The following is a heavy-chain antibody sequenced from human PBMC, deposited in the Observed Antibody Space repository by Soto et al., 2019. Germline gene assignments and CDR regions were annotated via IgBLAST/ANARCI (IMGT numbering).Heavy chain of an antibody. CDR1: GGTFSSYS. V-gene: IGHV1-69*01. Sequence: QVQLVQSGAEVKKPGSSVKVSCKASGGTFSSYSINWVRQAPGQGLEWMGEIIPIFGTANYAQKFQGRVTITADESTSTAYMERGSLRSEDTAVYYCARDGGRHSGGIDYWGQGTLVTVSS. CDR3: ARDGGRHSGGIDY. CDR2: IIPIFGTA. J-gene: IGHJ4*02. D-gene: IGHD1-26*01.